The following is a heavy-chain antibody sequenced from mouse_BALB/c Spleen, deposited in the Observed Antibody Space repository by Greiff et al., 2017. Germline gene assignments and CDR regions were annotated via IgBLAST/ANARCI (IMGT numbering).Heavy chain of an antibody. D-gene: IGHD2-1*01. CDR2: IDPETGGT. V-gene: IGHV1-15*01. Sequence: QVQLKQSGAELVRPGASVTLSCKASGYTFTDYEMHWVKQTPVHGLEWIGAIDPETGGTAYNQKFKGKATLTADKSSSTAYMELRSLTSEDSAVYYCTRRGYYGNYGYWGQGTTLTVSS. J-gene: IGHJ2*01. CDR3: TRRGYYGNYGY. CDR1: GYTFTDYE.